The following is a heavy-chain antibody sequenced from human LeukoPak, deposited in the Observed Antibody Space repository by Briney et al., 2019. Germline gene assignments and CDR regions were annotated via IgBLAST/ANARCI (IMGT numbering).Heavy chain of an antibody. J-gene: IGHJ4*02. D-gene: IGHD3-3*01. CDR2: IYSGGST. V-gene: IGHV3-66*01. Sequence: PGGTLRLSCAASGFTFSSYGMSWVRQAPGKGLEWVSVIYSGGSTYYADSVKGRFTISRDNSKNTLYLQMNSLRAGDTAVYYCARSVSGDWGQGTLVTVSS. CDR3: ARSVSGD. CDR1: GFTFSSYG.